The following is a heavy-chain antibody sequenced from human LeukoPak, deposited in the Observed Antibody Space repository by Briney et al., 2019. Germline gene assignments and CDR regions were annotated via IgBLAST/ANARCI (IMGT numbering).Heavy chain of an antibody. CDR2: IYYSGST. D-gene: IGHD3-22*01. J-gene: IGHJ4*02. V-gene: IGHV4-39*01. CDR1: GGSISSSSYY. Sequence: PSETLSLTCTVSGGSISSSSYYWGWIRQPPGKGLEWIGSIYYSGSTYYNPSLKSRVTISVDTSKNQFSLKLSSVTAADTAVYYCASTRSWYYYDSSGSYYFDYWGQRTLVTVSS. CDR3: ASTRSWYYYDSSGSYYFDY.